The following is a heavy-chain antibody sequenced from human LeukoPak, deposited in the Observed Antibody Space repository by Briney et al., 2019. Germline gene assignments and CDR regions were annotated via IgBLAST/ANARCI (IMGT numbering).Heavy chain of an antibody. CDR3: VRRRPDKNGYNELDY. Sequence: PGGSLRLSSAASGFTFTRHWMSWVRQAPGKGLEWVANIKPDESEKYYVDSVEGRFTISRDNVKNSLYLLMNSLRAEDTAVYYCVRRRPDKNGYNELDYWGQGTLVIVSS. V-gene: IGHV3-7*01. J-gene: IGHJ4*02. D-gene: IGHD5-24*01. CDR2: IKPDESEK. CDR1: GFTFTRHW.